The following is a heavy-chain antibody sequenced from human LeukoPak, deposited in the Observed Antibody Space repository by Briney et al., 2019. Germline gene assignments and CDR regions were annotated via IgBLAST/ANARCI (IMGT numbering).Heavy chain of an antibody. CDR2: VIRDGSFT. D-gene: IGHD6-13*01. V-gene: IGHV3-74*01. CDR3: ARVNEQLGPDNWFDP. J-gene: IGHJ5*02. Sequence: PGGSLRLSCAASGFTFRSYWMHWVRQAPGKGLVWVSRVIRDGSFTNYADSVKGRFTISRHNSKNTLYLQMNSLRAEDTAVYYCARVNEQLGPDNWFDPWGQGTLVTVSS. CDR1: GFTFRSYW.